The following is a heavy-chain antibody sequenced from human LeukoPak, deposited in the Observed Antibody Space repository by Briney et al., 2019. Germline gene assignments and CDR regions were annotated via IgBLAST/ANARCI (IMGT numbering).Heavy chain of an antibody. V-gene: IGHV1-69*01. CDR1: VGTFSSYV. CDR2: IIPIFGTA. Sequence: SVKVSCKASVGTFSSYVISWVRPAPGQGLEWMGGIIPIFGTAKYAQKFQGRVTITADESTSTAYMELSSLRPEDTAVYYCARDPNPNGMDVWGKGTTVTVSS. J-gene: IGHJ6*04. CDR3: ARDPNPNGMDV.